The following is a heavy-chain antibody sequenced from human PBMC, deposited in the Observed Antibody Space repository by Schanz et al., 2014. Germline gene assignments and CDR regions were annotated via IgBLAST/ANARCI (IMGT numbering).Heavy chain of an antibody. J-gene: IGHJ6*02. V-gene: IGHV4-39*01. CDR2: IYYSGST. CDR1: GGSISSSSYY. CDR3: ARHSGYYYYYGMDV. Sequence: QLQLQESGPGLVKPSETLSLTCTVSGGSISSSSYYWGWIRQPPGKGLEWIGSIYYSGSTYYNPAQKSRVTISVDTSKNQFSLKLSSGTAADTAVYYCARHSGYYYYYGMDVWGQGTTVTVSS.